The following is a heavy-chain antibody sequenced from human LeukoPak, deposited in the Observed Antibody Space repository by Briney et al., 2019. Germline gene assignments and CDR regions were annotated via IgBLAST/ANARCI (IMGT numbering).Heavy chain of an antibody. CDR2: IDCDDDK. Sequence: SGPTLVKPTQTLTLTFTFSGFSLGTSGVGVGWIRQPPLNALEWLALIDCDDDKRYSPSLKSRLTIIKATSKNPVVITVTNMDPVDTATYYCAHRPPLGVGATLFDYWGQGTLVTVSS. D-gene: IGHD1-26*01. V-gene: IGHV2-5*02. CDR1: GFSLGTSGVG. J-gene: IGHJ4*02. CDR3: AHRPPLGVGATLFDY.